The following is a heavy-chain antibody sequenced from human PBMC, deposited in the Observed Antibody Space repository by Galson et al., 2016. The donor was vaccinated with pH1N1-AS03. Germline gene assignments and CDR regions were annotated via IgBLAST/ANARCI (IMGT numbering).Heavy chain of an antibody. D-gene: IGHD5-12*01. CDR2: INRDGSEK. CDR3: ARDLGYGIKGYGFDN. V-gene: IGHV3-7*01. Sequence: SLRLSCAASGFTFSRHCMTWVRQAPGKGPEWVANINRDGSEKAYLDSVKGRFTISRDDASNSLYLQVNSLRAEDTAMYYCARDLGYGIKGYGFDNWGQGTQVTVSS. J-gene: IGHJ4*02. CDR1: GFTFSRHC.